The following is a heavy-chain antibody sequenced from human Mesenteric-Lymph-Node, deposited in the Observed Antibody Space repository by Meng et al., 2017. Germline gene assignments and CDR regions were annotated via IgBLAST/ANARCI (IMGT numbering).Heavy chain of an antibody. CDR2: ISYDGSNK. CDR3: ARPGRGYGSGNY. J-gene: IGHJ4*02. V-gene: IGHV3-30*04. D-gene: IGHD3-10*01. CDR1: GFTFSSYA. Sequence: GESLKISCAASGFTFSSYAMHWVRQAPGKGLEWVAVISYDGSNKYYADSVKGRSTISRDNSKNTLYLQMNSLRAEDTAVYYCARPGRGYGSGNYWGQGTLVTVSS.